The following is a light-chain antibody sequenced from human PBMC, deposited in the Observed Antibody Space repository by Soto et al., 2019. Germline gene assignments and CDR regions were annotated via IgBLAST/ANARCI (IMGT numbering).Light chain of an antibody. CDR2: EVS. J-gene: IGLJ1*01. V-gene: IGLV2-14*01. Sequence: QSALTQPASVSGSPGQSITISCTGTSSDVGDYNYVSWYQQHPGKAPKLMIYEVSNRPSGVSNRFSGSKSGNTASLTISGLQADDEADYYCSSYTRSSTLYVFGTGTKVTVL. CDR3: SSYTRSSTLYV. CDR1: SSDVGDYNY.